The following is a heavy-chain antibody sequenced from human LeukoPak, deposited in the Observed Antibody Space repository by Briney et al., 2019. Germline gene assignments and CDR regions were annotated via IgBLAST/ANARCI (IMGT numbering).Heavy chain of an antibody. D-gene: IGHD2-8*01. J-gene: IGHJ4*02. CDR1: GFTFSNFW. V-gene: IGHV3-15*01. CDR3: TLMRRDY. CDR2: IKSKSDGGTA. Sequence: PGGSLRLSCAASGFTFSNFWMSWVRQAPGKGLEWVGRIKSKSDGGTADYAAPVKGRFTISRDDSKNTLYLQMDSLKTEDTAVYYCTLMRRDYWGQGTLVTVSS.